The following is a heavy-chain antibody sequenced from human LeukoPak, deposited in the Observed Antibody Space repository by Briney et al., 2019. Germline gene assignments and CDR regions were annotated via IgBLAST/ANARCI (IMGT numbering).Heavy chain of an antibody. J-gene: IGHJ6*02. V-gene: IGHV3-7*01. CDR1: GFTFSSYW. CDR2: IKQDGSEK. CDR3: ARDRHSSYYYGMDV. Sequence: GGSLRLSCAASGFTFSSYWMSWVRQAPGKGLEWVANIKQDGSEKYYVDSVKGRFTISRDNAKNSLYLQMNSLRAEDTAVYYCARDRHSSYYYGMDVWGQGTTVTVSS.